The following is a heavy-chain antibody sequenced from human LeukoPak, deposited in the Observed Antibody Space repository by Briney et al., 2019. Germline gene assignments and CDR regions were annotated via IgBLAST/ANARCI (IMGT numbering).Heavy chain of an antibody. V-gene: IGHV4-39*07. CDR2: IYCSGST. CDR3: ARYSSGWYSGPYYFDY. D-gene: IGHD6-19*01. Sequence: PSETLSLTCTVSGGSISSSYYYWGWIRQPPGKGLEWIGSIYCSGSTYYNPSLKSRVTISVDTSKNQFSLKLSSVTAADTAVYYCARYSSGWYSGPYYFDYWGQGTLVTVSS. CDR1: GGSISSSYYY. J-gene: IGHJ4*02.